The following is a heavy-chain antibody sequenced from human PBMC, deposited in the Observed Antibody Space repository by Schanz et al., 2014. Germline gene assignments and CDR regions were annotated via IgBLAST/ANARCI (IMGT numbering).Heavy chain of an antibody. CDR3: ARGARGGYPGRPFDT. CDR2: TSSDGSLK. J-gene: IGHJ3*02. D-gene: IGHD5-12*01. V-gene: IGHV3-30*04. CDR1: GFTFSSYA. Sequence: QVQLVESGGGVVQPGRSLRLSCAASGFTFSSYAVHWVRQAPDKGLVWVAVTSSDGSLKYYADSVKGRFTISRDNSRNTVYLQMNSLRGENTAVYYCARGARGGYPGRPFDTGGQGTMVTASS.